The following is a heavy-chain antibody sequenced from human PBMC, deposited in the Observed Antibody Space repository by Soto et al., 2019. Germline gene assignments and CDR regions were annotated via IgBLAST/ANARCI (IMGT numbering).Heavy chain of an antibody. Sequence: LRLSCASSGFTFGNYAMSWVRQAPGKGLEWVSIISGSGDSPYYADSVKGRFTISRDNSRNTLYLQMNSLRAGDSAKYYCAKEGTSGLYYFDYWGQGTLVTISS. CDR1: GFTFGNYA. J-gene: IGHJ4*02. CDR3: AKEGTSGLYYFDY. D-gene: IGHD6-19*01. CDR2: ISGSGDSP. V-gene: IGHV3-23*01.